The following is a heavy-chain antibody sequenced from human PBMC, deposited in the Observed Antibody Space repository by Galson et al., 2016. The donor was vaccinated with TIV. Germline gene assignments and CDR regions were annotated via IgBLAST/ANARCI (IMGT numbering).Heavy chain of an antibody. CDR2: ADGGTI. J-gene: IGHJ4*02. D-gene: IGHD2-21*01. CDR3: VTYYVGRGGEGY. Sequence: SETLSLTCSVSGASVSSDAYHWSWIRQPPGKGLEWLGKADGGTINYNPSLKSRLTISTDTSKNEFSLRLTSVTAADTAVYICVTYYVGRGGEGYWGQGMLVTVST. V-gene: IGHV4-61*08. CDR1: GASVSSDAYH.